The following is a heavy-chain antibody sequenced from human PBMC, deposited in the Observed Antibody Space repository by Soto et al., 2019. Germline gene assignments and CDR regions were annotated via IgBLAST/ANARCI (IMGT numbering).Heavy chain of an antibody. V-gene: IGHV1-24*01. CDR1: GYTPTELS. J-gene: IGHJ4*02. CDR3: ATDLGG. CDR2: FDPEDGET. Sequence: ASVKVSCKVSGYTPTELSMHWVRQAPGKGLEWMGGFDPEDGETIYAQKFQGRVTMTEDTSTDTAYMELSSRRSDEAALYYCATDLGGWGQGTLVTVSS. D-gene: IGHD3-10*01.